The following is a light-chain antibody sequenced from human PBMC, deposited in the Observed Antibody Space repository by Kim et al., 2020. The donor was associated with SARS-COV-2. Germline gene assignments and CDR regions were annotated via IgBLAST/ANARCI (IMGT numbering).Light chain of an antibody. CDR3: QQRIYWPQT. J-gene: IGKJ1*01. CDR2: DAS. CDR1: QSVRRY. Sequence: EIVLTQSPATLSLSPGERATLSCRASQSVRRYLAWFQQKPGQAPRLLIYDASNRATGIPARFTGSGSETDFTLNISSLEPEDFAVYYCQQRIYWPQTFGQGTKVDIK. V-gene: IGKV3-11*01.